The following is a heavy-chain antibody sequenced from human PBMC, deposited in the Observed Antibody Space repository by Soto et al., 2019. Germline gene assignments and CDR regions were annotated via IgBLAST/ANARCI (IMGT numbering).Heavy chain of an antibody. V-gene: IGHV4-59*01. CDR2: IYYSGST. J-gene: IGHJ2*01. CDR3: ERAVAVACTWYFDL. CDR1: GGSISSYY. D-gene: IGHD6-19*01. Sequence: SETLSLTCTVSGGSISSYYWSWIRQPPGKGLEWIGYIYYSGSTNYNPSLKSRVTISVDTSKNQFSLKLSSVTAADTAVYYCERAVAVACTWYFDLWGRGTLVNVSS.